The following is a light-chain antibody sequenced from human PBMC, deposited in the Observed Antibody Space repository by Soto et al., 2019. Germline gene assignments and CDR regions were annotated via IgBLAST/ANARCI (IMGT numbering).Light chain of an antibody. J-gene: IGKJ2*01. CDR3: QQYSSTPHT. CDR2: DAS. Sequence: EIVMTQSPATLSVSPGERATLSCRASQSVSSNLAWHQQKPGQAPRILMYDASTRATGIPARFSGSGSGTEFTLTISSLQSEDFAVYYCQQYSSTPHTFGQGTKLEIK. V-gene: IGKV3-15*01. CDR1: QSVSSN.